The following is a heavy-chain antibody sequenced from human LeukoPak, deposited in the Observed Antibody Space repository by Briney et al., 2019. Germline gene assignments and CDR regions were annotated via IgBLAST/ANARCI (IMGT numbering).Heavy chain of an antibody. CDR3: AKGDKSGLHIGVTFDI. CDR1: GFTFSSYS. V-gene: IGHV3-21*01. D-gene: IGHD3-10*01. CDR2: ISSSSSYI. Sequence: GGSLRLSCAASGFTFSSYSMNWVRQAPGKGLEWVSSISSSSSYIYYADSVKGRFTISRDNAKNTLYLQMKSLRAEDTAVYYCAKGDKSGLHIGVTFDIGGQGTMVTVSS. J-gene: IGHJ3*02.